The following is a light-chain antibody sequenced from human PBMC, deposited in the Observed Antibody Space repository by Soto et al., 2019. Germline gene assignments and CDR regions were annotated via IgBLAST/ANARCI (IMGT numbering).Light chain of an antibody. CDR1: QSVTIK. CDR2: DAS. V-gene: IGKV3-11*01. J-gene: IGKJ4*01. Sequence: EIVLTQSPAILSLSPGERATLSCRASQSVTIKLAWYQQKPGQPPRLLIYDASTRATGTPARFSGSGSWTDFTLFISSLEPADSGFYVCQHRASWPLTFGGGTKVEI. CDR3: QHRASWPLT.